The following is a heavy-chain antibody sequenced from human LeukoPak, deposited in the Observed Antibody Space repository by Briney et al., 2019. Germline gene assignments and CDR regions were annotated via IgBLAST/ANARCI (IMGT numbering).Heavy chain of an antibody. CDR3: ARDPQQMLVVPGVYFDY. D-gene: IGHD2-2*01. CDR1: GYTFTSYG. CDR2: ISAYNGNT. Sequence: GASVKVSCKASGYTFTSYGISWVRQAPGQGLEWMGWISAYNGNTNYAQKLQGRVNMTTDTSTSTAYMELRSLRSDDTAVYYCARDPQQMLVVPGVYFDYWGQGTLVTVSS. J-gene: IGHJ4*02. V-gene: IGHV1-18*04.